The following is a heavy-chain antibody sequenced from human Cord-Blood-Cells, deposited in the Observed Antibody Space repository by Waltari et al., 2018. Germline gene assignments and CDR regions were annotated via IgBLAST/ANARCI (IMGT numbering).Heavy chain of an antibody. J-gene: IGHJ5*02. CDR2: INPNSGGT. Sequence: VQLVQSGAEVKKPGASVKVSCQASGYTFTGYYMHWARHAPGQGLEWMGWINPNSGGTNYAQKFQGRVTRTRDTSISTAYMELSRLRSDDTAVYYCARDDDFWSGYYVNWFDPWGQGTLVTVSS. V-gene: IGHV1-2*02. CDR3: ARDDDFWSGYYVNWFDP. D-gene: IGHD3-3*01. CDR1: GYTFTGYY.